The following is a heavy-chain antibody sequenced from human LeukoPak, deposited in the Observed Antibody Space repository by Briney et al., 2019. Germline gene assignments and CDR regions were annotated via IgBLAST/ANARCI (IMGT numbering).Heavy chain of an antibody. CDR3: ATKEPSTSGWSY. CDR1: GFTFNRDW. J-gene: IGHJ4*02. D-gene: IGHD6-19*01. V-gene: IGHV3-7*01. Sequence: GGSLRLSCAASGFTFNRDWTAWVRQAPGKGLEWVANIKEDGSEKNYVDSVKGRFTISRDNAVNSVYLQMNDLRAEDTGVYYCATKEPSTSGWSYWGQGTLVTIAS. CDR2: IKEDGSEK.